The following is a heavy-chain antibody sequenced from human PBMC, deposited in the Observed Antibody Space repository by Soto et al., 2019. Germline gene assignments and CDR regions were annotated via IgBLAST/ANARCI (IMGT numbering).Heavy chain of an antibody. J-gene: IGHJ4*01. CDR3: ARVLGVGYFDY. D-gene: IGHD3-16*01. V-gene: IGHV1-46*01. Sequence: ASVKVSCKASGYTFTSNYTHWVRQAPGQGLEWMGITNPSGGSTSYAQKFQARVTMTRNTSTSTVYMELSGLRSEERAVYYCARVLGVGYFDYWGQGTMVTVSS. CDR2: TNPSGGST. CDR1: GYTFTSNY.